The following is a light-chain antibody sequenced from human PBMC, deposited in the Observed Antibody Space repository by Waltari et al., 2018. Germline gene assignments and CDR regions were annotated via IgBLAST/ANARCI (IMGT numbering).Light chain of an antibody. J-gene: IGKJ2*01. V-gene: IGKV1-39*01. CDR2: TAS. Sequence: DIQMTQSPSSLSASVGDRVTITCRAGQSISRFLDWYQQKPGEAPTLLIYTASGLQSGVPSRFSGSGSGTDFTLTISSLQPEDFATYYCQHSYRPPYIFGQGTKLEIK. CDR3: QHSYRPPYI. CDR1: QSISRF.